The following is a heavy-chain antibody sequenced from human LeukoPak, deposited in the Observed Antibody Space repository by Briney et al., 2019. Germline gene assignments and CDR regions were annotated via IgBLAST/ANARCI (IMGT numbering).Heavy chain of an antibody. Sequence: PSQTLSLTCTVSGGSISSGSYYWSWIRQPAGKGLEWIGRIYTSGSTNYNPSLKSRVTISVDTSKNQFSLKLSSVAAADTAVYYCARDLRLVIAAGWFDPWGQGTLVTVSS. D-gene: IGHD2-21*01. CDR3: ARDLRLVIAAGWFDP. CDR1: GGSISSGSYY. V-gene: IGHV4-61*02. J-gene: IGHJ5*02. CDR2: IYTSGST.